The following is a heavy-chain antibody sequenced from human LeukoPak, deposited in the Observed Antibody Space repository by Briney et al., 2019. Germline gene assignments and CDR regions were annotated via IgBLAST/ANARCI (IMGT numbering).Heavy chain of an antibody. CDR1: RFIFSNYW. J-gene: IGHJ4*02. CDR2: IKQDGSEK. V-gene: IGHV3-7*01. Sequence: GGSLRLSCAASRFIFSNYWMRWVRQAPGKGLEWVANIKQDGSEKYYVDSVKGRFTISRDNAKNSLYLQMNSLRAEDTAVYYCAETMVRGSWGQGTLVTVSS. CDR3: AETMVRGS. D-gene: IGHD3-10*01.